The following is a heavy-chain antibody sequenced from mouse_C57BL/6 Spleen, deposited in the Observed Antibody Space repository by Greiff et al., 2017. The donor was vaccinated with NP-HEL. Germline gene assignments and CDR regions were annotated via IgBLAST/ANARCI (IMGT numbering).Heavy chain of an antibody. D-gene: IGHD1-1*01. J-gene: IGHJ4*01. Sequence: EVQLVESGGGLVKPGGSLKLSCAASGFTFSSYAMSWVRQTPEKRLEWVATISDGGSYTYYPDNVKGRFTISRDNAKNNLYLQMSHLKSEDTAMYYCARDHYYGSSHYAMDYWGQGTSVTVSS. V-gene: IGHV5-4*01. CDR2: ISDGGSYT. CDR1: GFTFSSYA. CDR3: ARDHYYGSSHYAMDY.